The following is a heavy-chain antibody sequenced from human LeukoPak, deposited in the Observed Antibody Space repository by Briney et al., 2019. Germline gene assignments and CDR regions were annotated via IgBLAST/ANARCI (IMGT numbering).Heavy chain of an antibody. V-gene: IGHV3-48*01. CDR2: ISSSSSTI. Sequence: GRSLRLSCAASGFTFSSYSMNCVPEAPGKGLEGGSDISSSSSTIYYADSVKGRFTITRDNAKNSRYLQMNSLRAEDTAVYYCAKVNHDILTGYYRWYYYGMDVWGQGTTVTVSS. CDR3: AKVNHDILTGYYRWYYYGMDV. CDR1: GFTFSSYS. D-gene: IGHD3-9*01. J-gene: IGHJ6*02.